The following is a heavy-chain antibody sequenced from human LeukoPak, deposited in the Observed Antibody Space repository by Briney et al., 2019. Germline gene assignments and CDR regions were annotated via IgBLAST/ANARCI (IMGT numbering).Heavy chain of an antibody. D-gene: IGHD2-2*02. CDR1: GYTFTSYG. V-gene: IGHV1-18*01. CDR2: ISAYNGNT. Sequence: ASVKVSCKASGYTFTSYGISWVRQAPGQGLEWMGWISAYNGNTNYAQKLQGRVTMTTDTSTSTAYMELRSLRSDDTAVYYCARVYCSSTSCYREPSYHYYYMDVWGKGTTVTVSS. CDR3: ARVYCSSTSCYREPSYHYYYMDV. J-gene: IGHJ6*03.